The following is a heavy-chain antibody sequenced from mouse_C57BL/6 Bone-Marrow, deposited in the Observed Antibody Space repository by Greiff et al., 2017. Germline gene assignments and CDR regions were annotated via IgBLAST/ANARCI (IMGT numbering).Heavy chain of an antibody. CDR1: GYTFTSYW. D-gene: IGHD2-2*01. V-gene: IGHV1-53*01. J-gene: IGHJ2*01. CDR3: APYGYDDA. Sequence: QVQLQQPGTELVTPGASVTLSCKASGYTFTSYWMHWVKPRPGQGLEWIGNINPSNGGTNYNEKFKSKATLTVDKSSSTAYMQLTSLTSDDSAVYCCAPYGYDDAWGQGTTLTVSS. CDR2: INPSNGGT.